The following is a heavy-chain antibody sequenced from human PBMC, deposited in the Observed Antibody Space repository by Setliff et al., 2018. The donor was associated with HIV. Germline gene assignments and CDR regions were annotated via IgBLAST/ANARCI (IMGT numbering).Heavy chain of an antibody. CDR2: IYYSGST. CDR1: GGSISSGGFY. V-gene: IGHV4-31*03. J-gene: IGHJ6*04. Sequence: SETLSLTCTVTGGSISSGGFYWTWIRQHPGKGLEWIGYIYYSGSTYYNPSLKSRLTISVDMSKNQFSLKLSSVTAADTAVYYCAKGYNWNNAYYGLDVWGKGTTVTVSS. CDR3: AKGYNWNNAYYGLDV. D-gene: IGHD1-1*01.